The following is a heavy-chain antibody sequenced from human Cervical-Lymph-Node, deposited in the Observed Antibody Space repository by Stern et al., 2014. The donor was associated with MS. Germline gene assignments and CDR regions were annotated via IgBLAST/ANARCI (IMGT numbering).Heavy chain of an antibody. D-gene: IGHD3-3*01. CDR1: GGTFGSYS. CDR3: ARLHDLSPRGMDV. V-gene: IGHV1-69*01. Sequence: MQLVESGAEVKKPGSSVKISCKASGGTFGSYSISWVRQAPGQGLEWKGYIILIFGTTDYAQKFQGIITITADESTSTAYMDLSSLRPEDTAVYYGARLHDLSPRGMDVWGQGTTVTVSS. CDR2: IILIFGTT. J-gene: IGHJ6*02.